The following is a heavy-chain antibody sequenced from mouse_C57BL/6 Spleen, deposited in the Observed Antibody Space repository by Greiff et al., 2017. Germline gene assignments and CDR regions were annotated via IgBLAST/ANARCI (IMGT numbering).Heavy chain of an antibody. D-gene: IGHD1-1*01. CDR2: IHPSDSDT. CDR1: GYTFTSYW. CDR3: ARCGSRLAY. J-gene: IGHJ3*01. V-gene: IGHV1-74*01. Sequence: QVQLKQPGAELVKPGASVKVSCKASGYTFTSYWMHWVKQRPGQGLEWIGRIHPSDSDTNYNQKFKGKATLTVDKSSSTSYMQLSSLTSEYSAVYYCARCGSRLAYWGQGTLVTVSA.